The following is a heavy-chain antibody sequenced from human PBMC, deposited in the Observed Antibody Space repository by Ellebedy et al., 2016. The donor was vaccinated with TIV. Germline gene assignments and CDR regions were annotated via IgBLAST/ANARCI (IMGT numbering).Heavy chain of an antibody. Sequence: GESLKISXAASGFTFSSYGMHWVRQSPGKGLEWVATISYDGSRNYYVESVKGRFTISRDNSKNTVYLHMDSLRSEDTAMYYCVKGSSRGAAAGKYWGQGTLVTVSS. V-gene: IGHV3-30*18. CDR3: VKGSSRGAAAGKY. CDR1: GFTFSSYG. J-gene: IGHJ4*02. D-gene: IGHD6-13*01. CDR2: ISYDGSRN.